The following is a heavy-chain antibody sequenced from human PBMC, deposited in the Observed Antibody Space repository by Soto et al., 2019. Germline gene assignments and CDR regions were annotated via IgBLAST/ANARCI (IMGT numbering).Heavy chain of an antibody. D-gene: IGHD3-9*01. CDR3: ARDTEYYDILTGYYEGPSNWFDP. Sequence: SVKVSCKASGGTFSSYTISWVRQAPGQGLEWMRRIIPILGIANYAQKFQGRVTITADKSTSTAYMELSSLRSEDTAVYYCARDTEYYDILTGYYEGPSNWFDPWGQGTLVTSPQ. V-gene: IGHV1-69*04. CDR1: GGTFSSYT. J-gene: IGHJ5*02. CDR2: IIPILGIA.